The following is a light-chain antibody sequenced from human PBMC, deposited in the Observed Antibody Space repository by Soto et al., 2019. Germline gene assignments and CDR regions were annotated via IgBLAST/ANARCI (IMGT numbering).Light chain of an antibody. CDR3: SSYTSSSILYV. CDR1: SSDVGGYNS. J-gene: IGLJ1*01. Sequence: QSALTQPASVSGSPGQSITISCTGTSSDVGGYNSVSWYQQHPGIAPKLMIYEVSNRPSGVSNRFSGSKSGNTASLTISGLQAEDEAEYYCSSYTSSSILYVFGTGTKLTVL. CDR2: EVS. V-gene: IGLV2-14*01.